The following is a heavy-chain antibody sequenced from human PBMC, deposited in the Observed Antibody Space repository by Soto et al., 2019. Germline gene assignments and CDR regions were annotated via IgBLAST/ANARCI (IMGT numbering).Heavy chain of an antibody. CDR1: GYSFTRYC. CDR3: ARHEPTYGSGDNYYYYGMDV. D-gene: IGHD3-10*01. J-gene: IGHJ6*01. V-gene: IGHV5-10-1*01. CDR2: IDPSDSYT. Sequence: VESLTIFCKVSGYSFTRYCIIWVLQMPGKGLEGMGRIDPSDSYTNYSPSFQGHVTISADKSISTAYLQWSSLKASDTAMYYCARHEPTYGSGDNYYYYGMDVWGQGTTVTVSS.